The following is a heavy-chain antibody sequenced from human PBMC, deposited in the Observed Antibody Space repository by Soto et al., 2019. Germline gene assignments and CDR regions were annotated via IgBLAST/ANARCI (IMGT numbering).Heavy chain of an antibody. Sequence: QVQLVQSGAEVKKPGSSVKVSCKASGGTFSSYTISWVRQAPGQGLEWMGRIIPILGIANYAQKFQGRVTITADKSTITAHLQLSSLRSEDTAVYYCAVWGGMIVVVTFDYWGQGTLVTVSS. V-gene: IGHV1-69*02. CDR2: IIPILGIA. J-gene: IGHJ4*02. D-gene: IGHD3-22*01. CDR3: AVWGGMIVVVTFDY. CDR1: GGTFSSYT.